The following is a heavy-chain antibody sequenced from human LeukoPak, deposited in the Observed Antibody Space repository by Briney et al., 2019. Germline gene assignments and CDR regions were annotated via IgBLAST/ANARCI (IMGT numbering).Heavy chain of an antibody. CDR2: IIPIFGTA. CDR1: GYTFTGHY. Sequence: SVKVSCKASGYTFTGHYMHWVRQAPGQGLEWMGGIIPIFGTANYAQKFQGRVTITADESTSTAYMELSSLRSEDTAVYYCARGPYSRNYYYYMDVWGKGTTVTVSS. J-gene: IGHJ6*03. CDR3: ARGPYSRNYYYYMDV. D-gene: IGHD4-11*01. V-gene: IGHV1-69*13.